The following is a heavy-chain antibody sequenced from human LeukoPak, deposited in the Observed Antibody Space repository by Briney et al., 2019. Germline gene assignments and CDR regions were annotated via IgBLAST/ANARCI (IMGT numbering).Heavy chain of an antibody. Sequence: PGGSLRLSCAASGFTFDDYAMHWVRQAPGEGLEWVSGISWNSGSIGYADSVKGRFTISRDNAKNSLYLQMNSLRAEDTALYYCAKAGSHCTNGVCPKAAFDIWGQGTMVTVSS. CDR3: AKAGSHCTNGVCPKAAFDI. CDR1: GFTFDDYA. CDR2: ISWNSGSI. D-gene: IGHD2-8*01. V-gene: IGHV3-9*01. J-gene: IGHJ3*02.